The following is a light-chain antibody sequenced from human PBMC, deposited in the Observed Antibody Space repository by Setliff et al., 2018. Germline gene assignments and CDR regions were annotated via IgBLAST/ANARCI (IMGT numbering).Light chain of an antibody. V-gene: IGLV2-8*01. Sequence: QSALAQPPSASGSPGQSVTISCTGTTSDVGGYDYVSWYQQPPDKAPKLILYEVTKRPSGVPDRFSGSKSGNTASLTVSGLQADDEADYYCSAYAGSNNWGVFGTGTKGTVL. CDR1: TSDVGGYDY. CDR2: EVT. J-gene: IGLJ1*01. CDR3: SAYAGSNNWGV.